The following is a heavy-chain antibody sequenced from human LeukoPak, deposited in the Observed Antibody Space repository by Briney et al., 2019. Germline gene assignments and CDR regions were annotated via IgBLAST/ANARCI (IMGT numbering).Heavy chain of an antibody. J-gene: IGHJ4*02. CDR3: AKDSNAYYDSSGPFDY. CDR2: ISWNSGSI. CDR1: GFTFDDCA. D-gene: IGHD3-22*01. V-gene: IGHV3-9*01. Sequence: GGSLRLSCAASGFTFDDCAMHWVRQAPGKGLEWVSGISWNSGSIGYADSVKGRFTISRDNAKNSLYLQMNSLRAEDTALYYCAKDSNAYYDSSGPFDYWGQGTLVTVSS.